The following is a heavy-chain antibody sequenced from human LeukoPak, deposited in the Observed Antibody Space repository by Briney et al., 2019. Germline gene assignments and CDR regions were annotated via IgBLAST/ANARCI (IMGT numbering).Heavy chain of an antibody. Sequence: GGSLRLSCAASGFSFSSYAMSWVRQAPGKGLEWVSTISSSGGSTYYADSVKGRFTISRDNSKSTLYLQMNSLRAEDTAVYYCAKATFASSWNLYFDYWGQGTLVTVSS. CDR1: GFSFSSYA. V-gene: IGHV3-23*01. CDR3: AKATFASSWNLYFDY. CDR2: ISSSGGST. J-gene: IGHJ4*02. D-gene: IGHD6-13*01.